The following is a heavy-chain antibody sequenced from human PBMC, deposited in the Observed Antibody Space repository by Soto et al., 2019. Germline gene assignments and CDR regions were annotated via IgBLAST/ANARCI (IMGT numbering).Heavy chain of an antibody. D-gene: IGHD1-1*01. V-gene: IGHV4-4*07. Sequence: NPXETLSPTGPVSGASLSGFYLSWIRKSAGKGLEWIGRIYATGTTDYNPSLKSLVMMSVDTSKKQFSLNLRSVTAADTAVYYCVRDGTKTLRDWFDPWGQGISVTVSS. CDR2: IYATGTT. CDR3: VRDGTKTLRDWFDP. J-gene: IGHJ5*02. CDR1: GASLSGFY.